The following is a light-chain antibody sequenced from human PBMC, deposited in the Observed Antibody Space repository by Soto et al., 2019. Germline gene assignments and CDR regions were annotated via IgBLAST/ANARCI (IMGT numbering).Light chain of an antibody. CDR1: QSVSTF. V-gene: IGKV3-11*01. Sequence: EIVLTQSPATLSLFPGERATLSCRASQSVSTFLAWYQQKPGQAPRLLIYDASNRATGSPARFSGSGSGTDFTLTISSLAPEDVAVYYCQQRTNWPITFGQGTRLEIK. CDR2: DAS. J-gene: IGKJ5*01. CDR3: QQRTNWPIT.